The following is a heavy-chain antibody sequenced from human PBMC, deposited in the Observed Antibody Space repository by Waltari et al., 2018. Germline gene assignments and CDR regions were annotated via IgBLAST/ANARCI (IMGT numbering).Heavy chain of an antibody. CDR2: FDPEDGET. CDR3: ATLLLLSGDY. Sequence: QVQLVQSGAEVKKPGASVTVSCKVSGYSLPELSIHWGRQAPGKGLEWMGGFDPEDGETIYAQKFQDRVTMSEDTSTDTAYMELSSLRSEDTALYYCATLLLLSGDYWGQGTLVTVSS. CDR1: GYSLPELS. D-gene: IGHD1-26*01. V-gene: IGHV1-24*01. J-gene: IGHJ4*02.